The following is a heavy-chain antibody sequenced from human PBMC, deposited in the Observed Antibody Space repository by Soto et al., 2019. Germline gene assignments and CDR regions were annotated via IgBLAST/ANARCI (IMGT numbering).Heavy chain of an antibody. D-gene: IGHD1-26*01. J-gene: IGHJ3*02. CDR3: ARESRVNGEGSYYLGHDAFDI. CDR2: IIPIFGTA. Sequence: GASVKVSCKASGDTFSTYTITWVRQAPGQGLEWMGGIIPIFGTANYAQKFQGRVTITADESTSTAYMELSSLRSEDTAVYYCARESRVNGEGSYYLGHDAFDIWG. V-gene: IGHV1-69*13. CDR1: GDTFSTYT.